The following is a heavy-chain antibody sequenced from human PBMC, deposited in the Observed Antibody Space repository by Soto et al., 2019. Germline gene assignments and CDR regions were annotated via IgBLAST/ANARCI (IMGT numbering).Heavy chain of an antibody. J-gene: IGHJ4*02. V-gene: IGHV4-4*07. Sequence: SETLSLTCTVSGGSISSYYWSWIRQPAGKGLEWIGRIYASGTTYYNPSLKSRVTMSVDTSKNQFSLKLSSVTAADTAVYYCARAPTYSSSWLDYWGQGALVTVSS. CDR3: ARAPTYSSSWLDY. D-gene: IGHD6-13*01. CDR1: GGSISSYY. CDR2: IYASGTT.